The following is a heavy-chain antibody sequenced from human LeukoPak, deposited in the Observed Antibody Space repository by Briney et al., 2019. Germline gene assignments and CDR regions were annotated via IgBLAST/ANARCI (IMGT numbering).Heavy chain of an antibody. CDR2: ISYDGSNK. Sequence: GGSLRLSCAASGFTFSSYGMHWVRQAPGKGLEWVAVISYDGSNKYYADSVKGRFTISRDNSKNTLYLQMNSLRAEDTAVYYCAREEGVVALYYYYGMDVWGQGTTVTVSS. V-gene: IGHV3-30*03. CDR3: AREEGVVALYYYYGMDV. D-gene: IGHD2-2*01. J-gene: IGHJ6*02. CDR1: GFTFSSYG.